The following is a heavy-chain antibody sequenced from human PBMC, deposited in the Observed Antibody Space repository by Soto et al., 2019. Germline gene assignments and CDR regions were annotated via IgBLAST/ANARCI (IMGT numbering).Heavy chain of an antibody. D-gene: IGHD3-3*01. J-gene: IGHJ4*02. CDR2: IYYSGST. CDR1: GGSISSGGYY. CDR3: ARGLQFGVVTNYFDY. V-gene: IGHV4-31*03. Sequence: SETLSLTCTVSGGSISSGGYYWSWIRQHPGKGLEWIGYIYYSGSTYYNPSLKSRVTISVDTSKNQFSLKLSSVTAADTAVYYCARGLQFGVVTNYFDYWGQGTLVTVSS.